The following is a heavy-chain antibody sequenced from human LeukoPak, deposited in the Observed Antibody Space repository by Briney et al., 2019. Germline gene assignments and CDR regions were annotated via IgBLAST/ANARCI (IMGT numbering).Heavy chain of an antibody. CDR3: ARGCPYYDILTGYYPAMYYFDY. CDR2: INWNGGST. V-gene: IGHV3-20*04. Sequence: PGGSLRLSCAASGFTFDDYGMSWVRQAPGKGLEWVSGINWNGGSTGYADSVKGRFTISRDNAKNSLYLQMNSLRAEDTAVYYCARGCPYYDILTGYYPAMYYFDYWGQGTLVTVSS. J-gene: IGHJ4*02. D-gene: IGHD3-9*01. CDR1: GFTFDDYG.